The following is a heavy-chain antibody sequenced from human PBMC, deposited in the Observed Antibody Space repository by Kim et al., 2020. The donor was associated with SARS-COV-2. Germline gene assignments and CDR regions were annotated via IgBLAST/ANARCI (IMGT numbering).Heavy chain of an antibody. D-gene: IGHD3-10*01. J-gene: IGHJ6*02. V-gene: IGHV3-23*01. Sequence: AHTAKSRLTIARDNFRNTLYMQMNSLRVDDTAVYYCAKGLRVSCYSGMDVWGQGTTVTVSS. CDR3: AKGLRVSCYSGMDV.